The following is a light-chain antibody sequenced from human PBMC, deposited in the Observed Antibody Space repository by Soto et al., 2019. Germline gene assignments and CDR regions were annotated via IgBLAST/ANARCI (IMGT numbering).Light chain of an antibody. CDR1: SSDVGGYNY. CDR2: DVS. V-gene: IGLV2-11*01. Sequence: QSALTQPRSVSGSLGQSVTISCTGTSSDVGGYNYVSWYQQHPGKAPKLMIYDVSKRPSGVPDRFSGSKSGNTASLTISGLQAEDEADYYCCSYAGSYTVVFGGGTQLTVL. CDR3: CSYAGSYTVV. J-gene: IGLJ2*01.